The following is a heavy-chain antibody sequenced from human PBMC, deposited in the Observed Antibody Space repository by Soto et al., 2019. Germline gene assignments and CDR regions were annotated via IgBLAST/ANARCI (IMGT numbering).Heavy chain of an antibody. D-gene: IGHD3-3*01. CDR1: GFTFSSYG. CDR2: IWYDGSNK. V-gene: IGHV3-33*01. J-gene: IGHJ4*02. CDR3: ARVGFLDPGYFDY. Sequence: GGSLRLSCAASGFTFSSYGMHWVRQAPGKGLEWVAVIWYDGSNKYYADSVKGRFTISRDNSKNTLYLQMNSLRAEDTAVYYCARVGFLDPGYFDYWGQGTLVTVSS.